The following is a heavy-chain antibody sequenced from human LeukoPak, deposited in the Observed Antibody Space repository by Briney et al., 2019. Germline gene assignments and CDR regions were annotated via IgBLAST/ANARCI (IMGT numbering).Heavy chain of an antibody. J-gene: IGHJ4*02. Sequence: GGSLRLSCAASGFTFSNYGMHWVRQAPGKGLEWVAIIWCDGSNRYYAGSVKGRFTISRDNSKNALYLQMNSLRAEDTAVYYCAKDYYGPSGGIDYWGQGTLVTVSS. CDR2: IWCDGSNR. D-gene: IGHD3-10*01. V-gene: IGHV3-33*06. CDR3: AKDYYGPSGGIDY. CDR1: GFTFSNYG.